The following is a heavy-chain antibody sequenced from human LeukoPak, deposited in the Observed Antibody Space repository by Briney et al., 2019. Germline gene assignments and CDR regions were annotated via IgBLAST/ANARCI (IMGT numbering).Heavy chain of an antibody. D-gene: IGHD3-10*01. CDR3: ARTMVRGVIDAFHV. CDR1: GYSFSNFW. Sequence: GESLKISCEGSGYSFSNFWIGWVRQMPGKGLEWMGIIYPGDSDTRYNSSFQGQVTISADKSISTAYLQWSSLKASDTAMYYCARTMVRGVIDAFHVWGQGTMVTVSS. CDR2: IYPGDSDT. J-gene: IGHJ3*01. V-gene: IGHV5-51*01.